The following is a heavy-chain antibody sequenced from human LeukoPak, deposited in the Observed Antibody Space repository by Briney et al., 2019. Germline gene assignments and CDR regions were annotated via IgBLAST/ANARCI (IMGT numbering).Heavy chain of an antibody. D-gene: IGHD3-10*01. CDR3: ARGLGLHYYGSGSSHRPLDY. J-gene: IGHJ4*02. V-gene: IGHV4-34*01. Sequence: SETLSLTCAVYGGSFSGYYWSWIRQPPGKGLEWIGEINHSGSTIYNPSLKSRVTISVDTSKNQFSLKLSSVTAADTAVYYCARGLGLHYYGSGSSHRPLDYWGQGTLVTVSS. CDR2: INHSGST. CDR1: GGSFSGYY.